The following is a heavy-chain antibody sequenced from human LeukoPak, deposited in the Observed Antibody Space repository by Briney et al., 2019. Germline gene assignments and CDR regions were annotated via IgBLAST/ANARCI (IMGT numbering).Heavy chain of an antibody. CDR3: AKDRRACSSSSCYYRFDY. CDR2: ISSSSSYI. CDR1: GFTFSSYS. J-gene: IGHJ4*02. Sequence: PGGSLRLSCAASGFTFSSYSMNWVRQAPGKGLEWVSSISSSSSYIYYADSVKGRFTVSRDNSKNTMYLQMNSLRAEDTAVYYCAKDRRACSSSSCYYRFDYWGQGTLVTVSS. V-gene: IGHV3-21*04. D-gene: IGHD2-2*01.